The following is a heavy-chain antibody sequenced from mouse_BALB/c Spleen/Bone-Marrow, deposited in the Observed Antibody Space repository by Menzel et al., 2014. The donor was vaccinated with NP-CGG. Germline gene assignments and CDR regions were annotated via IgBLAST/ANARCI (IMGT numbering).Heavy chain of an antibody. Sequence: EVKLMESGGGLVQPGGSLKLSCAASGFDFSGYWMTWVRQAPGKGLEWIGEINPDSSTINYTPSLKDKFIISRDNAKNALYLQMSKVRSEDTALYYCARPGYYGYQDVWGEGTTVTVPS. D-gene: IGHD1-2*01. V-gene: IGHV4-1*02. CDR3: ARPGYYGYQDV. J-gene: IGHJ1*01. CDR2: INPDSSTI. CDR1: GFDFSGYW.